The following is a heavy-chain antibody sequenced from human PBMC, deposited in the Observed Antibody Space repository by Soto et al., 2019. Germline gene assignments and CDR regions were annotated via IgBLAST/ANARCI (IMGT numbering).Heavy chain of an antibody. Sequence: SETLSLTCTVSGASVSSGDYYWSWIRQPPGKGLEWIGNIYHSGNTNYNPSLKSRVIISVDTSKNQFSLKLTSVTAADTAVYYCARVDSSSWNWVLDYWGRGTLVT. CDR2: IYHSGNT. J-gene: IGHJ4*02. CDR3: ARVDSSSWNWVLDY. CDR1: GASVSSGDYY. V-gene: IGHV4-30-4*01. D-gene: IGHD6-13*01.